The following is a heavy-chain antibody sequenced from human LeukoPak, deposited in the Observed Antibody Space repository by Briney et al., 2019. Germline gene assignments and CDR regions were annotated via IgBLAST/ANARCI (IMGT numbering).Heavy chain of an antibody. CDR3: AKANLGSSGWYLDY. V-gene: IGHV3-23*01. CDR2: ISGSGGST. Sequence: PGGSLRLSCAASGFTVSSKYMSWVRQAPGKGPEWVSAISGSGGSTYYADSVKGRFTNSRDNSKNTLYLQMNSLRAEDTAVYYCAKANLGSSGWYLDYWGQGTLVTVSS. J-gene: IGHJ4*02. D-gene: IGHD6-19*01. CDR1: GFTVSSKY.